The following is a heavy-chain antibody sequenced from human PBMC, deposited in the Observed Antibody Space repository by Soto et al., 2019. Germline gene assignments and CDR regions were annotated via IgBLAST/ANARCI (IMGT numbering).Heavy chain of an antibody. CDR3: ARGLYYYDSSGYY. D-gene: IGHD3-22*01. CDR1: GFTFSSYS. CDR2: ISSSSTI. J-gene: IGHJ4*02. Sequence: GSLRLSCAASGFTFSSYSMNWVRQAPGKGLEWVLYISSSSTIYYADSVKGRFTISRDNAKNSLYLQMNSLRAEDTAVYYCARGLYYYDSSGYYWGQESLVTVSS. V-gene: IGHV3-48*01.